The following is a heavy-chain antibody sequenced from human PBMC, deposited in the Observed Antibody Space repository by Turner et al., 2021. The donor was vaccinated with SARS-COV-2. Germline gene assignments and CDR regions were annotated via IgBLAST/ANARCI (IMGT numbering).Heavy chain of an antibody. Sequence: EVHLVESGGGLVQPGGSLRLSCVASGFTFSTYSMNWVRQAPGKGREWVAYIDSSGSTIYDTDSVKGRFTIARDNAKNSLYLQMNGLRADDTAVYYGASPFDYWGQGTLVTVSS. CDR1: GFTFSTYS. J-gene: IGHJ4*02. CDR3: ASPFDY. V-gene: IGHV3-48*01. CDR2: IDSSGSTI.